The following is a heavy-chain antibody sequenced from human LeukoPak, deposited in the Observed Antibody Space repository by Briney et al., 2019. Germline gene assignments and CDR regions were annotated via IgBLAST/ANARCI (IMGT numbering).Heavy chain of an antibody. V-gene: IGHV3-48*02. CDR2: ITGSSGSI. J-gene: IGHJ4*02. D-gene: IGHD5-12*01. Sequence: GGSLRLSCAASGFTFGSYSMNWVRQAPGKGLEWISFITGSSGSIHYADSVKGRFTISRDNAKNSLYLQMNNLRDDDTAVYYCTTDFSGYDLRSLFDYWGQGTLVTVSS. CDR1: GFTFGSYS. CDR3: TTDFSGYDLRSLFDY.